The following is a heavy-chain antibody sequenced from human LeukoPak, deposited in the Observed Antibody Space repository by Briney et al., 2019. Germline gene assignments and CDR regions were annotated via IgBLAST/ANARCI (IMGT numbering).Heavy chain of an antibody. Sequence: PGGSLRLSCAASGFTFSSYWMHWVRQAPGKELVWVSRINKDGSSTTYADSVKGRFTISRDNAENTLYLQLSSLRADDTAVYYCARTKDAGDSVVAFDSWGQGTLVTVSS. CDR2: INKDGSST. D-gene: IGHD4-17*01. V-gene: IGHV3-74*01. J-gene: IGHJ4*02. CDR1: GFTFSSYW. CDR3: ARTKDAGDSVVAFDS.